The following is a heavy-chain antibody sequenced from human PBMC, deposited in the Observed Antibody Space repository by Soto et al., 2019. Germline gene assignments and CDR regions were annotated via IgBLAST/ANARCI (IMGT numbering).Heavy chain of an antibody. D-gene: IGHD2-8*02. V-gene: IGHV3-30*03. CDR2: ISRDGGTK. Sequence: QEQLVESGGGVVQPGRSLRLSCAVSGFTVSTYGMHWVRQAPGKGLEWVAVISRDGGTKYYADSVKGRFTISRDNSRKTLFLEMNSLRGDDMAVYYCTGEVASGYWGQGTLVTVSS. J-gene: IGHJ4*02. CDR1: GFTVSTYG. CDR3: TGEVASGY.